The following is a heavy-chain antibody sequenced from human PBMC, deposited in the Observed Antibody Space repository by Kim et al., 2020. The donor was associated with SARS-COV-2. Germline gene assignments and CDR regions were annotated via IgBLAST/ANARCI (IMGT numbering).Heavy chain of an antibody. CDR1: NDSIYTRNW. CDR2: IFYSGAT. J-gene: IGHJ5*01. V-gene: IGHV4-4*02. Sequence: SETLSLTCTVSNDSIYTRNWWSWVRQPPGKRLEWIGEIFYSGATTYSPSLKSRLIISVEKSKNQFYLRLNSVTAADTAVYYCARRSTIGFDFWGQGILVTVSS. CDR3: ARRSTIGFDF. D-gene: IGHD1-1*01.